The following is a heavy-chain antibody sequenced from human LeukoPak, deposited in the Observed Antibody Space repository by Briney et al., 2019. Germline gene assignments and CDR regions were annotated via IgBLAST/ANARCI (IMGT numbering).Heavy chain of an antibody. J-gene: IGHJ4*02. CDR3: AGENGYRRGFDY. CDR1: GYTFINYY. CDR2: INASGGST. D-gene: IGHD5-18*01. Sequence: ASVKVSCKASGYTFINYYMHWVRQAPGQGLEWMGIINASGGSTSYAQKFQGRVTMTRDTSTSTIYMELSSLRSEDTAMYYCAGENGYRRGFDYWGRGTLVTVSS. V-gene: IGHV1-46*01.